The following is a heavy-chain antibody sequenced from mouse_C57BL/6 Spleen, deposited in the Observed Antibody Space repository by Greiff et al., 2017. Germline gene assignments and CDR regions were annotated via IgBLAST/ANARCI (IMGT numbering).Heavy chain of an antibody. Sequence: QVQLQQSGAELVRPGASVKLSCKASGYTFTDYYINWVKQRPGQGLEWIARIYPGSGNTYYNEKFKGKATLTAEKSSSTAYMQRSSLTSEDSAVYFCARGNWHYYAMDYWGQGTSVTVSS. CDR1: GYTFTDYY. J-gene: IGHJ4*01. CDR3: ARGNWHYYAMDY. V-gene: IGHV1-76*01. CDR2: IYPGSGNT. D-gene: IGHD4-1*01.